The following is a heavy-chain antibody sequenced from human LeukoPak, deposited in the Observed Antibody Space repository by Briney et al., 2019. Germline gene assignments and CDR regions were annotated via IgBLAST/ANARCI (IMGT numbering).Heavy chain of an antibody. J-gene: IGHJ4*02. Sequence: GGSLRLSCAASGFTFSSYFMNWVRQAPGKGLEWVAKIHPDGSDKYYVDSVKGRFTISRDNAKSSLHLQMNSLRAEDTAVYYCARVRGDYGGISDYWGQGTLVTVSS. CDR1: GFTFSSYF. CDR2: IHPDGSDK. CDR3: ARVRGDYGGISDY. D-gene: IGHD4-23*01. V-gene: IGHV3-7*05.